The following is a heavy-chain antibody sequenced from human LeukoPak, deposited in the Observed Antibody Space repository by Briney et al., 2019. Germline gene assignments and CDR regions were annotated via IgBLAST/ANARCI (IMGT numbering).Heavy chain of an antibody. Sequence: PGGSLRLSCAASGFTFSSYSMNWVRQAPGKGLEWVSYISSSSSTIYYADSVKGRFTISRDKAKNSLYLQMNSLRAEDTAVYYCARASRWYERGPDYYYYYMDVWGKGTTVTVSS. J-gene: IGHJ6*03. CDR1: GFTFSSYS. CDR2: ISSSSSTI. V-gene: IGHV3-48*01. CDR3: ARASRWYERGPDYYYYYMDV. D-gene: IGHD6-19*01.